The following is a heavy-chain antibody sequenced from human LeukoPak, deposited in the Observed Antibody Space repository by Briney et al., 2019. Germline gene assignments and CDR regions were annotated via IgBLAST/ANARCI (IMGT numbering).Heavy chain of an antibody. CDR2: IGTAGGT. D-gene: IGHD6-13*01. CDR3: ARGIYSSSSSDFDY. J-gene: IGHJ4*02. Sequence: GGSLRLSCAASGFTFSSYDMHWVRRATGKGLEWVSSIGTAGGTYYPGSVKRRFTISRENAKNSLYLQMNSLRAGDTAVYYCARGIYSSSSSDFDYWGQGTLVTVPS. V-gene: IGHV3-13*01. CDR1: GFTFSSYD.